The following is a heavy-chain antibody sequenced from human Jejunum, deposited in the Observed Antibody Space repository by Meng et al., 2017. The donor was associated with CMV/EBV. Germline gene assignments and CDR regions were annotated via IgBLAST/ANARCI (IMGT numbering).Heavy chain of an antibody. D-gene: IGHD2-21*01. Sequence: ASGSTFNNDHMSWVRQAPGRGLEWVSGISSSGGSIYDADSVKGRFRISRDNSKNTLYLQMMSLRAEDTAVYYCAGGGPAIYSPFDPWGQGTLVTVSS. CDR2: ISSSGGSI. CDR1: GSTFNNDH. CDR3: AGGGPAIYSPFDP. V-gene: IGHV3-23*01. J-gene: IGHJ5*02.